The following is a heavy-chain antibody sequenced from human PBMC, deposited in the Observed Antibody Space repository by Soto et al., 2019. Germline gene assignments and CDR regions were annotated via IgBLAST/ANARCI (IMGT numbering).Heavy chain of an antibody. D-gene: IGHD2-21*02. CDR1: GFTFTSNS. CDR2: ITSSSSTI. J-gene: IGHJ4*02. V-gene: IGHV3-48*02. CDR3: ARGRVGTAYFDY. Sequence: EVQLVESGGGLVQPGGSLRLSCAASGFTFTSNSMNWVRQAPGKGLEWISYITSSSSTIYYADSVKGRSTISRDNAKNSVYLQMNSLRDEDTAVYYCARGRVGTAYFDYWGQGMLVTVSS.